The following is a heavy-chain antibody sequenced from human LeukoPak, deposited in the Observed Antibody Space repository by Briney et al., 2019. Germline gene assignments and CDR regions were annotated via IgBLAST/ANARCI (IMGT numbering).Heavy chain of an antibody. J-gene: IGHJ4*02. V-gene: IGHV3-33*01. Sequence: GRSLILSCAASGFTFSSYGMHWVRQAPGKGLEWVAIIWYDGSNTYYVDSVRGRFTISRDNSKNTLYLQVNSLRAEDTAMYYCARDLEIGSSSYYFDHWGQGTLVTVSS. CDR3: ARDLEIGSSSYYFDH. CDR1: GFTFSSYG. D-gene: IGHD1-1*01. CDR2: IWYDGSNT.